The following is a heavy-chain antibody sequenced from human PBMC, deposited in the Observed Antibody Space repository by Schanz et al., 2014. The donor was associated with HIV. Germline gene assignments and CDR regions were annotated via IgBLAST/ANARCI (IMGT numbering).Heavy chain of an antibody. CDR2: TWYDGSNK. CDR3: ARHPRPYSSSWYEYYFDY. D-gene: IGHD6-13*01. V-gene: IGHV3-33*08. CDR1: GFSVTHGY. J-gene: IGHJ4*02. Sequence: VQLVESGGGLIQPGGSLRLSCAASGFSVTHGYISWVRQAPGKGLEWVAVTWYDGSNKYYADSVKGRFTISRDNSKNTLYLQMNSLRAEDTAVYYCARHPRPYSSSWYEYYFDYWGQGTLVTVSS.